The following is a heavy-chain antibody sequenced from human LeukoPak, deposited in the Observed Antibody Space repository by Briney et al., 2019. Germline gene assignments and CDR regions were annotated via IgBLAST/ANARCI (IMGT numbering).Heavy chain of an antibody. V-gene: IGHV1-69*05. Sequence: GSSVKVSCKASGGTFSSYAISWVRQAPGQGLEWMGGIIPIFGTANYAQKFQGRVTITTDESTSTAYMELSSLRSEDTAVYYCVRAMAPLDTFNYQYAMDVWGQGTMVTVSS. J-gene: IGHJ6*02. CDR2: IIPIFGTA. CDR3: VRAMAPLDTFNYQYAMDV. CDR1: GGTFSSYA. D-gene: IGHD5-24*01.